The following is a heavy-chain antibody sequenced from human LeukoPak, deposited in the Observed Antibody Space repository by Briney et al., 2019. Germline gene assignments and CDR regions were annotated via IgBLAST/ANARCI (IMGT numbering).Heavy chain of an antibody. Sequence: GGSLRLSCAASGFTFSNYWMSWVRQVPGKGLEWVSAISGSGGSTYYADSVKGRFTISRDNSKNTLYLQMNSLRAEDTAVYYCAKVTEISGWYWGINWFDPWGQGTLVTVSS. V-gene: IGHV3-23*01. CDR2: ISGSGGST. CDR1: GFTFSNYW. CDR3: AKVTEISGWYWGINWFDP. J-gene: IGHJ5*02. D-gene: IGHD6-19*01.